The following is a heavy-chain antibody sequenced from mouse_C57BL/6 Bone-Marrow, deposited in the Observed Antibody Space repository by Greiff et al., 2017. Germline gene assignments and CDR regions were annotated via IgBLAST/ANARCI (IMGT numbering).Heavy chain of an antibody. CDR2: IDPSDSYT. D-gene: IGHD1-1*01. CDR1: GYTFTSYW. Sequence: QVQLQQPGAELVRPGTSVKLSCKASGYTFTSYWMHWVKQRPGQGLEWIGVIDPSDSYTNYNQKFKGKATLTVDTSSSTAYMQLSSLTSEDSAVYYSARGVGYGSSYGYWGQGTTLTVSS. V-gene: IGHV1-59*01. CDR3: ARGVGYGSSYGY. J-gene: IGHJ2*01.